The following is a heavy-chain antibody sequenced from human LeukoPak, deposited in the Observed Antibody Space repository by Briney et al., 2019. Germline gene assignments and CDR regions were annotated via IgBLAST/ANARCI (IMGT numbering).Heavy chain of an antibody. CDR3: ARDQAATNTQVRFCLD. J-gene: IGHJ4*02. V-gene: IGHV1-18*01. D-gene: IGHD3-9*01. Sequence: ASVEVSCKASGYTLTNYGISWVRQAPGQGLEWMGWISAYNGNTNFAQKLQGRVTMTTDTSTSTAYMDLRSLRSDDTAVYYCARDQAATNTQVRFCLDWGQGTLVTVSS. CDR2: ISAYNGNT. CDR1: GYTLTNYG.